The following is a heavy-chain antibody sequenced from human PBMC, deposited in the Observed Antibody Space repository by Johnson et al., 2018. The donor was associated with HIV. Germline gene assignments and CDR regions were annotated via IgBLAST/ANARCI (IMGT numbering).Heavy chain of an antibody. J-gene: IGHJ3*02. CDR1: GITVGTNY. V-gene: IGHV3-66*01. D-gene: IGHD7-27*01. CDR3: ARGLGMGHDAFDI. Sequence: VQLVESGGGVVQPGRSLRLSCAASGITVGTNYMSWVRQAPGKGLEWVSVIYSGGYTYYADSVKGRFTISRDNSKNTLYLQMNNLRAEDTAVYYCARGLGMGHDAFDIWGQGTMVTVSS. CDR2: IYSGGYT.